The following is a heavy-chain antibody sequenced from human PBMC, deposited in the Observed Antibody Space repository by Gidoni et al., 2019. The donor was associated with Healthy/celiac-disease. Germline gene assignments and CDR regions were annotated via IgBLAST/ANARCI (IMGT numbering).Heavy chain of an antibody. V-gene: IGHV4-59*08. Sequence: QVQLQHRLPRLVKPPETLSLPSPVSAGSISSYYWSWIPQPPGKGLVCIGYIYYSGSTNYNPSLKSRVTISVDTSKNQFSLKLSSVTAADTAVYYCARTAIPLGGLKHWGQGTLVTVSS. CDR1: AGSISSYY. CDR2: IYYSGST. J-gene: IGHJ1*01. D-gene: IGHD3-16*01. CDR3: ARTAIPLGGLKH.